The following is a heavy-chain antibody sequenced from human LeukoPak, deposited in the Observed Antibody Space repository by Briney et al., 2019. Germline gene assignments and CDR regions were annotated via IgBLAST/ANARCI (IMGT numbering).Heavy chain of an antibody. V-gene: IGHV3-15*01. CDR1: VFTFSNAW. CDR2: IKSKTDGGTT. CDR3: TTDPSGYGYYYYGMDV. J-gene: IGHJ6*02. Sequence: GGSLRLSCAASVFTFSNAWMSWGRQAPGKGLEWVGRIKSKTDGGTTDYAATVKGRFTISRDDSKNTLYLQMNSLKTEDTAVYYCTTDPSGYGYYYYGMDVWGQGTTVTVSS. D-gene: IGHD5-12*01.